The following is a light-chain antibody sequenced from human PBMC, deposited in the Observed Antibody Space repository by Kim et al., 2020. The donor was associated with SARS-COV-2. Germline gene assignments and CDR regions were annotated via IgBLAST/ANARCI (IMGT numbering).Light chain of an antibody. J-gene: IGKJ5*01. V-gene: IGKV3-15*01. CDR3: QQYNRWPPIT. CDR2: GAS. Sequence: DIVMTQSPATLSVSPGERATLSCRASQSVSNNLAWYQQKPGQAPRLLIYGASTRATGIPARFTGSGSGTEFTLTISSLQSEDLAVYYCQQYNRWPPITFGQGTRLEIK. CDR1: QSVSNN.